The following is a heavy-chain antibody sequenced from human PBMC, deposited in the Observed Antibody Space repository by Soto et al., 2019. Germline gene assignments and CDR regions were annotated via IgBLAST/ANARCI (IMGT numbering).Heavy chain of an antibody. J-gene: IGHJ4*02. CDR2: IGPESGAT. Sequence: ASVKVSCKASGYTFTGHYIHCVRQAPEQVPEWMGEIGPESGATRYAQKFQGRVTMTRDMSTTTVYMELNNLSPDDTAVYYCGRGRSGQIVVFYWGQGTPVTVSS. D-gene: IGHD1-26*01. CDR3: GRGRSGQIVVFY. CDR1: GYTFTGHY. V-gene: IGHV1-2*02.